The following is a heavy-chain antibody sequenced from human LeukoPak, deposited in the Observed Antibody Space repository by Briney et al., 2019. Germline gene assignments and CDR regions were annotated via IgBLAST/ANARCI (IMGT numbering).Heavy chain of an antibody. Sequence: GASVKVSCKASGYTFTDYFMSWVRQAPGQGLEWMGWINPKSGGTVYAQKFQGRVTMTRDTSSSTAYMELSRLRLDDTVVYYCARGPRITIFGVVMANDAFDIWGRGTMVTVSS. CDR2: INPKSGGT. CDR3: ARGPRITIFGVVMANDAFDI. CDR1: GYTFTDYF. J-gene: IGHJ3*02. V-gene: IGHV1-2*02. D-gene: IGHD3-3*01.